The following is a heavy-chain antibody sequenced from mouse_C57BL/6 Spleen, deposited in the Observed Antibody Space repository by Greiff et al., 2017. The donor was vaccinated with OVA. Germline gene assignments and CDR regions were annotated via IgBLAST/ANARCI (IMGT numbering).Heavy chain of an antibody. V-gene: IGHV5-9-1*02. D-gene: IGHD3-1*01. CDR2: ISSGGDYI. CDR1: GFTFSSYA. CDR3: TREGLRSAWFAY. J-gene: IGHJ3*01. Sequence: EVHLVESGEGLVKPGGSLKLSCAASGFTFSSYAMSWVRQTPEKRLEWVAYISSGGDYIYYADTVKGRFTISRDNARNTLYLQMSSLKSEDTAMYYCTREGLRSAWFAYWGQGTLVTVSA.